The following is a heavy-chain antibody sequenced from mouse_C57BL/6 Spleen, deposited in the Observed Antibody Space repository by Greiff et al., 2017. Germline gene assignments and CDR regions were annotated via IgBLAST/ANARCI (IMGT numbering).Heavy chain of an antibody. D-gene: IGHD1-1*01. J-gene: IGHJ1*03. V-gene: IGHV7-3*01. Sequence: EVQLVESGGGLVQPGGSLSLSCAASGFTFTDYYMSWVRQPPGKALEWLGFIRNKANGYTTEYSASVKGRFTISRDNSQSILYLQMNALRAEDSATYYCARYMATVGYFDVWGTGTTVTVSS. CDR2: IRNKANGYTT. CDR3: ARYMATVGYFDV. CDR1: GFTFTDYY.